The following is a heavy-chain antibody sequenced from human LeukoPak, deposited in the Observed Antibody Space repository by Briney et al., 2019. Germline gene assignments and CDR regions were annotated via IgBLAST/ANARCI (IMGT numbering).Heavy chain of an antibody. V-gene: IGHV3-30*02. CDR3: AKDRGYDSSGYGY. CDR1: GFTFSSYG. J-gene: IGHJ4*02. CDR2: IRYDGSNK. D-gene: IGHD3-22*01. Sequence: GGSLRLSCAASGFTFSSYGMHWVRQAPGKGLEWVAFIRYDGSNKYYADSVKGRFTISRDNSKNTLYLQMNSLRAEDTAVYYCAKDRGYDSSGYGYWGQGTLVTVSS.